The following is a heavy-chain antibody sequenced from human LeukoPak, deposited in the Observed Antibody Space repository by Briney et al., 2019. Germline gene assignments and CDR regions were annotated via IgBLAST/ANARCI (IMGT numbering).Heavy chain of an antibody. V-gene: IGHV1-18*01. CDR2: ISAYNGNT. D-gene: IGHD6-6*01. Sequence: ASVKVSCKASGYTFTSYGISWVRQAPGQGLEWMGWISAYNGNTNYAQKLQGRVTMATDTSTSTAYMELRSLRSDDTAVYYCARASIAARRIGYGMDVWGQGTTVTVSS. CDR1: GYTFTSYG. CDR3: ARASIAARRIGYGMDV. J-gene: IGHJ6*02.